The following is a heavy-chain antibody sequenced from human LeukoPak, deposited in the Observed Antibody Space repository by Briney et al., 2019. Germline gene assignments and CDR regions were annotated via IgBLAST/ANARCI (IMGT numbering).Heavy chain of an antibody. CDR2: ISHDGSRK. V-gene: IGHV3-33*08. CDR3: ARERITMVPNWFDP. Sequence: GGSLRLSCAASGFSFSSYGLHWVRQAPGKGLEWVAVISHDGSRKFYADSVKGRFTISRDNAKNSLYLQMNSLRAEDTAVYYCARERITMVPNWFDPWGQGTLVTVSS. CDR1: GFSFSSYG. J-gene: IGHJ5*02. D-gene: IGHD3-10*01.